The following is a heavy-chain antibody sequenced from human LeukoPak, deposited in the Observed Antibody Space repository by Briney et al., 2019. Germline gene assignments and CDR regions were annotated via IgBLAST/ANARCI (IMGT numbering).Heavy chain of an antibody. J-gene: IGHJ4*02. Sequence: GGSLRLSCAASGFTFSSYGMHWVRQAPGKGLEWVAFIRYDGSNKYYADSVKGRFTISRDNSKNTLYLQMNSLRAEDTAVYYCVRNLDFWGDSEDYWGQGTLVTVSS. D-gene: IGHD3-3*01. V-gene: IGHV3-30*02. CDR1: GFTFSSYG. CDR3: VRNLDFWGDSEDY. CDR2: IRYDGSNK.